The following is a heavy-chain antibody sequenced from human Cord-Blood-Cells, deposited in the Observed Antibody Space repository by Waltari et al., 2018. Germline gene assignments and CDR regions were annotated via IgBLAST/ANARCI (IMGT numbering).Heavy chain of an antibody. D-gene: IGHD3-10*01. V-gene: IGHV4-59*01. CDR2: IYYSGST. CDR3: FGSGSDAFDI. J-gene: IGHJ3*02. Sequence: QVQLQESGPGLVKPSETLSLTCTVSGGSISSYYWSWIRQPPGKGLEWIGYIYYSGSTNCNPALKSRVPISVDTSKNQVSLKLSSVTAADTAVYYCFGSGSDAFDIWGQGTMVTVSS. CDR1: GGSISSYY.